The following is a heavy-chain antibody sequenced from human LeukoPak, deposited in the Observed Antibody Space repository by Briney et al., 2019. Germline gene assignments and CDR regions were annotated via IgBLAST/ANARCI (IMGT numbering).Heavy chain of an antibody. J-gene: IGHJ4*02. Sequence: GGSLRLSCAASGFTFSSYSMNWVRQAPGKGLEWVSSISSSSSYIYYADSVKGRFTISRDNAKNSLYLQMNSLRAEDTAVYYCARASRIAADPPDYWGQGTLVTVSS. CDR1: GFTFSSYS. CDR2: ISSSSSYI. V-gene: IGHV3-21*01. D-gene: IGHD6-13*01. CDR3: ARASRIAADPPDY.